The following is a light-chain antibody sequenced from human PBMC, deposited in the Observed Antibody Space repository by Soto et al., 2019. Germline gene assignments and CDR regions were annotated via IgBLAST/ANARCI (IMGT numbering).Light chain of an antibody. CDR3: QQYETFSGT. Sequence: DIKITQCPSTLSASVGDTVTVTCRASQSVSGWLAWYQQKPGEAHKLLIYDASALPRGVPSGFSGSGSGTTVTLTIASLQPDDFPTYYYQQYETFSGTFGPGTKVE. CDR2: DAS. J-gene: IGKJ1*01. V-gene: IGKV1-5*01. CDR1: QSVSGW.